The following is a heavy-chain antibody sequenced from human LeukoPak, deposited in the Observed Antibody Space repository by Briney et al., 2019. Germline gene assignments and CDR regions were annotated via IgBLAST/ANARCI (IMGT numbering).Heavy chain of an antibody. Sequence: ASVNVSFKASGGTFSIYAISWVRQAPGQGLEWVGRIIPILGIANYAQKFQGRVTITADKSTSTAYMELSSLRSEDTAVYYCARETMITMIVVALDYWGQGTLVTVSS. J-gene: IGHJ4*02. CDR2: IIPILGIA. V-gene: IGHV1-69*04. CDR3: ARETMITMIVVALDY. D-gene: IGHD3-22*01. CDR1: GGTFSIYA.